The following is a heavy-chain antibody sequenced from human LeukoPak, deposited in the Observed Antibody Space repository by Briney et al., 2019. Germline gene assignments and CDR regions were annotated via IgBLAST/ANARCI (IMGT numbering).Heavy chain of an antibody. CDR2: IRYDGSNK. Sequence: AGGSLRLSCAASGFTFSSYGMHWVRQAPGKGLEWVAFIRYDGSNKYYADSVKGRFTISRDNSKNTLYLQMNSLRAEDTAVYYCAKDWAAFNYYDSSGSPTDAFDIWGQGTMVTVSS. D-gene: IGHD3-22*01. J-gene: IGHJ3*02. CDR3: AKDWAAFNYYDSSGSPTDAFDI. CDR1: GFTFSSYG. V-gene: IGHV3-30*02.